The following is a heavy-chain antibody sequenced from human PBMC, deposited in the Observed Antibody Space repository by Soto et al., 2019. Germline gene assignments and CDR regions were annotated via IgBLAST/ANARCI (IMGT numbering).Heavy chain of an antibody. CDR1: GASISSSVYY. J-gene: IGHJ6*02. D-gene: IGHD3-16*01. CDR3: AHSLRSSYYNGLDV. CDR2: IHNSGTT. Sequence: PSETLSLTCTVSGASISSSVYYWSWIRQHPGKGLEWIGYIHNSGTTYNNPSLESRLIISVDTSKNQFSLRLSSVTAADTAVYYCAHSLRSSYYNGLDVWGQGTTVTVSS. V-gene: IGHV4-31*03.